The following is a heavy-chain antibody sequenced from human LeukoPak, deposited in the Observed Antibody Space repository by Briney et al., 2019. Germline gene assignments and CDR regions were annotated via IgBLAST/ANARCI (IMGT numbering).Heavy chain of an antibody. Sequence: GGSLRLSCAASGFTFRSYAMSWVCQASGKGLEWVSAISGSGGSTYYADSVKGRFTISRDNSKNTLYLQMNSLRAEDTAVYYCAKEETTNCSSTSCYFAYWGQGTLVTVSS. CDR2: ISGSGGST. CDR1: GFTFRSYA. J-gene: IGHJ4*02. CDR3: AKEETTNCSSTSCYFAY. D-gene: IGHD2-2*01. V-gene: IGHV3-23*01.